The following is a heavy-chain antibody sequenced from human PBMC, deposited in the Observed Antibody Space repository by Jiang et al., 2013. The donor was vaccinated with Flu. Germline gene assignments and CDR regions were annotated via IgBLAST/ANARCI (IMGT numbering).Heavy chain of an antibody. D-gene: IGHD2-2*01. V-gene: IGHV5-51*01. CDR2: IYPGDSDT. Sequence: GAEVKKPGESLKISCRTSGYSFTSYWIGWVRQMPGKGLEWMGIIYPGDSDTRYSPSFQGQVTISADKSISTAYLQWSSLKASDTAIYFCATQGSKEIVVVAAASNWGQGTMVTVSS. CDR3: ATQGSKEIVVVAAASN. CDR1: GYSFTSYW. J-gene: IGHJ3*01.